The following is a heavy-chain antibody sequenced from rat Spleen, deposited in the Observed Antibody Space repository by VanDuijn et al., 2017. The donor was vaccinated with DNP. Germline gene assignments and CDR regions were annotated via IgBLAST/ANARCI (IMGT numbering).Heavy chain of an antibody. Sequence: EVQLVESGGGLVQPGRSLKLSCAASGFTFSSFPMAWVRQAPTKGLEWVATISTSGGGTYYRDSVKGRFTISRDNAKSTLYLQMNSLRSEDTATYYCTSCYYDGSYYYFDYWGQGVMVTVSS. V-gene: IGHV5-46*01. CDR2: ISTSGGGT. J-gene: IGHJ2*01. CDR1: GFTFSSFP. D-gene: IGHD1-12*02. CDR3: TSCYYDGSYYYFDY.